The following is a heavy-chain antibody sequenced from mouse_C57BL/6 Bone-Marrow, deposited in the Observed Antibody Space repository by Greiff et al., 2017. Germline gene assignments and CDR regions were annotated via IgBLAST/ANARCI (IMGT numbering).Heavy chain of an antibody. D-gene: IGHD2-4*01. Sequence: VQLQQSGPGLVKPSQSLSLPCSVTGYSITSGYYWNWIRQFPGNKLEWMGYISYDGSNNYNPSLKNRISITRDTSKNQFFLKLNSVTTEDTATYYCARDQGYYDYCYGYFDVWGTGTTVTVSS. CDR1: GYSITSGYY. V-gene: IGHV3-6*01. CDR2: ISYDGSN. J-gene: IGHJ1*03. CDR3: ARDQGYYDYCYGYFDV.